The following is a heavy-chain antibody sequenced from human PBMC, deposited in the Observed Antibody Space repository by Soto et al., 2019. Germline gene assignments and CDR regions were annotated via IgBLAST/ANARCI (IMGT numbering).Heavy chain of an antibody. J-gene: IGHJ3*02. Sequence: ESGGGLVKPGGSLRLSCAASGFTFSDYFMTWIRQAPGKGLEWVSYISSGSSSTNYADSVKGRFTISRDNAKNSVYLQMSSLRAEDTAVYYCARPRGLGTDAFDIWGQGTMVTVFS. CDR3: ARPRGLGTDAFDI. CDR1: GFTFSDYF. V-gene: IGHV3-11*06. D-gene: IGHD3-10*01. CDR2: ISSGSSST.